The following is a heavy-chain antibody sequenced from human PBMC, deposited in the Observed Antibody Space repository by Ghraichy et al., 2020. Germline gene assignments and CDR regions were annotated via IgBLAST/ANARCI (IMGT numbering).Heavy chain of an antibody. CDR1: GYTFTGHH. D-gene: IGHD2-2*01. CDR3: ARERSRTDIVVVPSAIMDH. CDR2: IKPNSGGT. Sequence: ASVKVSCKASGYTFTGHHMHWVRQAPGQGLEWVGWIKPNSGGTKYAQKFQGRVSMTVDTAISTAYMELRSLRSDDTAVYYCARERSRTDIVVVPSAIMDHWGQGTLVTVSS. J-gene: IGHJ4*02. V-gene: IGHV1-2*02.